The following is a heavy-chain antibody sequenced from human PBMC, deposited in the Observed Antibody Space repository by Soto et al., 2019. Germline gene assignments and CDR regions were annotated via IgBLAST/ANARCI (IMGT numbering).Heavy chain of an antibody. Sequence: PSETLSLTCTVSGGSISSYYWSWIRQPPGKGLEWIGYIYYSGSTNYNPSPKSRVTISVDTSKNQFSLKLSSVTAADTAVYYCARDLSSYSYYYGMDVWGQGTTVTVSS. J-gene: IGHJ6*02. V-gene: IGHV4-59*01. CDR3: ARDLSSYSYYYGMDV. D-gene: IGHD6-19*01. CDR2: IYYSGST. CDR1: GGSISSYY.